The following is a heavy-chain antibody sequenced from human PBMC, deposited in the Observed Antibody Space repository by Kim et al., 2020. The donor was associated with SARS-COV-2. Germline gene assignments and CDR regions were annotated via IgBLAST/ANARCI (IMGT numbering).Heavy chain of an antibody. CDR3: ARDTRVVVTHRVYYYYGMDV. D-gene: IGHD3-22*01. V-gene: IGHV3-30*07. Sequence: RFTISRDNSKNTLYLQMNSLRAEDTAVYYCARDTRVVVTHRVYYYYGMDVWGQGTTVTVSS. J-gene: IGHJ6*02.